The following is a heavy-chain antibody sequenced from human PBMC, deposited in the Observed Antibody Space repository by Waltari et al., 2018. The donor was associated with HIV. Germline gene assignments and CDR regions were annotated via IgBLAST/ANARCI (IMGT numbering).Heavy chain of an antibody. CDR2: INPNSGGT. J-gene: IGHJ4*02. CDR1: GYTFTGYY. CDR3: ARGPGYCSSTSCSGLGY. Sequence: QVQLVQSGAEVKKPGASVKVSCKASGYTFTGYYMHWVRQAPGQGLEWMGWINPNSGGTNYAQKFQGRVTMTRDTSISTAYMELSRLRSDDTAVYYCARGPGYCSSTSCSGLGYWGQGTLVTVSS. D-gene: IGHD2-2*01. V-gene: IGHV1-2*02.